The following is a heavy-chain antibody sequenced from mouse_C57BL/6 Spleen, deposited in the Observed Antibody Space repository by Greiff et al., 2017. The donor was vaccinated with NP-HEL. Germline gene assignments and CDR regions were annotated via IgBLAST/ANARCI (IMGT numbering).Heavy chain of an antibody. Sequence: VQLQQSGPELVKPGASVKISCKASGYAFSSSWMNWVKQRPGKGLEWIGRIYPGDGDTNYNGKFKGKATLTADKSSSTAYMQLSSLTSEDSAVYFCARGEGYYFDYWGQGTTLTVSS. CDR3: ARGEGYYFDY. CDR2: IYPGDGDT. J-gene: IGHJ2*01. CDR1: GYAFSSSW. V-gene: IGHV1-82*01.